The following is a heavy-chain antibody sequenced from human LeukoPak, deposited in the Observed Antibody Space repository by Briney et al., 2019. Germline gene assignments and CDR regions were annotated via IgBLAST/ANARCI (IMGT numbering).Heavy chain of an antibody. J-gene: IGHJ4*02. Sequence: PSETLSLTCTVSGGSISRYYWSWIRQPPGKGLEWIGYIYYSGSTNYNPSLKSRVTISVDTSKNQFSLKLSSVTAADTAVYYCARMSSGSDYWGQGTLVTVSS. V-gene: IGHV4-59*01. CDR3: ARMSSGSDY. D-gene: IGHD6-19*01. CDR2: IYYSGST. CDR1: GGSISRYY.